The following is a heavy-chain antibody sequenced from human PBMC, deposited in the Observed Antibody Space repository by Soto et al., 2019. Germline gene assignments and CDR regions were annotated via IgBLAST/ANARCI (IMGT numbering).Heavy chain of an antibody. J-gene: IGHJ5*02. Sequence: SETLPLTCTVSGASIRSTDYYWSWIRQAPGKGLEWVGYVYYTGSTYYNPSLMSRLTISVDTSKNQFSLKLTSVTAADTAVYYCVRTAREGAVAPHWFDRWGQGTQVTVSS. V-gene: IGHV4-30-4*01. CDR1: GASIRSTDYY. D-gene: IGHD2-21*02. CDR2: VYYTGST. CDR3: VRTAREGAVAPHWFDR.